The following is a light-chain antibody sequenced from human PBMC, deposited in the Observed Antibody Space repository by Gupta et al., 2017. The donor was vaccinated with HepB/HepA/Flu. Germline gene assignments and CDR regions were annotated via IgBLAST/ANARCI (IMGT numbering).Light chain of an antibody. Sequence: QTVVTQEPSLSVSPGGTVTLTCALTSGSVSSYNYPGWYQQTPGQAPRMFVYYNVRRPPGVPDRLSGSLLGTKAALTITGAEVEDESDYYCMQSMGSGKRVFGGGTKLTVL. J-gene: IGLJ3*02. CDR2: YNV. CDR1: SGSVSSYNY. V-gene: IGLV8-61*01. CDR3: MQSMGSGKRV.